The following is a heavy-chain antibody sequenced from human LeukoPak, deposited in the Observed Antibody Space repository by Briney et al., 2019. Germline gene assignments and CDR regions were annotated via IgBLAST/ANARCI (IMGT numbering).Heavy chain of an antibody. J-gene: IGHJ4*02. V-gene: IGHV3-23*01. CDR1: GFTFSSYA. D-gene: IGHD2-15*01. CDR3: ASIPLHHHCSGGSCYSSTTDY. CDR2: ISGSGDST. Sequence: PGGSLRLSCAASGFTFSSYAMSWVRQAPGKGLEWVSGISGSGDSTYYADSVKGRFSISRDNSKNTLYLQMNSLRAEDTAVYYCASIPLHHHCSGGSCYSSTTDYWGQGTLVTVSS.